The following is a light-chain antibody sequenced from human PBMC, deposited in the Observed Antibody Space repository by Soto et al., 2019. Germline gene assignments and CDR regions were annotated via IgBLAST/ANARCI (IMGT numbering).Light chain of an antibody. CDR2: DVS. CDR3: SSYTGSRAPCV. V-gene: IGLV2-14*01. CDR1: SSDVGGYNY. J-gene: IGLJ1*01. Sequence: QSALTQPASVTGSPGQTITISCTGTSSDVGGYNYVSWYQQHPGKAPKLMIYDVSNRHSGASNRFSGCKSGNAAFLTSSGLAGEEGAGYCGSSYTGSRAPCVFGTGTKVTV.